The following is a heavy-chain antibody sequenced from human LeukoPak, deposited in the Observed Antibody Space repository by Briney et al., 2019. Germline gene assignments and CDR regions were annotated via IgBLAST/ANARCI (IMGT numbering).Heavy chain of an antibody. CDR3: TTESYSGSYTLDY. V-gene: IGHV3-15*01. D-gene: IGHD1-26*01. Sequence: GGSLRLSCAASGFTFSNAWMSWVRQAPGKGLDWVGRIKRKTDGGTTDYAAPVKGRFTISRDDSRNTLYLQMNSLEIEDAAVYYCTTESYSGSYTLDYWGQGTLVTVSS. CDR2: IKRKTDGGTT. CDR1: GFTFSNAW. J-gene: IGHJ4*02.